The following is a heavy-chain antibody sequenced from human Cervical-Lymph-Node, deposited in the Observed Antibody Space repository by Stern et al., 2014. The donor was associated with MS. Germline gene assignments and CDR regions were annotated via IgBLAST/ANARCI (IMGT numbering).Heavy chain of an antibody. CDR1: GFTFSSYG. J-gene: IGHJ4*02. Sequence: VQLVQSGGGVVQPGRSLRLSCAASGFTFSSYGMHWVRQAPGKGLEWVADIWDDGSNKYYADSVKGRFTISRDNSKNTLYLQMNSLRAEDTAVYYCARGLGTYDSSGYWVFDYWGQGTLVTVSS. V-gene: IGHV3-33*01. CDR2: IWDDGSNK. D-gene: IGHD3-22*01. CDR3: ARGLGTYDSSGYWVFDY.